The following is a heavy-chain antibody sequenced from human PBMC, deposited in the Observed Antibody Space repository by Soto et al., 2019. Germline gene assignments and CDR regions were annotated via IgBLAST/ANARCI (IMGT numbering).Heavy chain of an antibody. CDR3: AREAGHYDFWSGYAFDP. J-gene: IGHJ5*02. Sequence: ASVKVSCKASGYTFTSYGISWVRQAPGQGLEWMGWISAYNGNTNYAQKLQGRVTMTTDTSTSTAYMELRSLRSDDTAVYYCAREAGHYDFWSGYAFDPWGQGTLVTVS. D-gene: IGHD3-3*01. V-gene: IGHV1-18*01. CDR2: ISAYNGNT. CDR1: GYTFTSYG.